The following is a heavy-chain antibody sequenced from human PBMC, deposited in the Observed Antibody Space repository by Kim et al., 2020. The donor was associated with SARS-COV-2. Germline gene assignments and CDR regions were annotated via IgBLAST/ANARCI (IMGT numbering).Heavy chain of an antibody. CDR3: ARGYSSSWYWWFDP. Sequence: GGSLRLSCAASGFTVSSNYMSWVRQAPGKGLEWVSVIYSGGSTYYADSVKGRFTISRDNSKNTLYLQMNSLRAEDTAVYYCARGYSSSWYWWFDPWGQGTLVTVSS. CDR2: IYSGGST. CDR1: GFTVSSNY. J-gene: IGHJ5*02. V-gene: IGHV3-66*01. D-gene: IGHD6-13*01.